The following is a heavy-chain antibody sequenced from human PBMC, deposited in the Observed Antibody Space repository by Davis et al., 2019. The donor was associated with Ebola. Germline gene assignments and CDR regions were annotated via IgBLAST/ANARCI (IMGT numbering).Heavy chain of an antibody. CDR3: ARDRGIPVYFDY. CDR1: GYNFTNYA. CDR2: ITSAYGNT. V-gene: IGHV1-3*01. D-gene: IGHD3-10*01. J-gene: IGHJ4*02. Sequence: AASVKVSCKTSGYNFTNYALHWVRQAPGQRLEWMGWITSAYGNTRYSQKFQGRVAITRDTSARTVYMELRSLGSEDTAVYYCARDRGIPVYFDYWGQGTLVTVSS.